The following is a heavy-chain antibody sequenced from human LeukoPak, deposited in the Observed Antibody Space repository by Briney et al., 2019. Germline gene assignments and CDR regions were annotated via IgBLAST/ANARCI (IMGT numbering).Heavy chain of an antibody. CDR1: GYTFSSYG. D-gene: IGHD3-22*01. J-gene: IGHJ4*02. V-gene: IGHV1-18*01. CDR3: ARDRTPLNGYYNDRSGYYYSC. Sequence: GASVKVSCKASGYTFSSYGISWVRQAPGLGLEWMGWISAYDGNTNYAQKVQGRVTMTTDTSTSTAYLELRSLRSDDTAVYYCARDRTPLNGYYNDRSGYYYSCWGQGTPVTVSS. CDR2: ISAYDGNT.